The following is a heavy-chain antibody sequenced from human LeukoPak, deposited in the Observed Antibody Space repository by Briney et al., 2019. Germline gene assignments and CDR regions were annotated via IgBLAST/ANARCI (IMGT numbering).Heavy chain of an antibody. D-gene: IGHD3-3*01. CDR1: VFTFSDYY. J-gene: IGHJ4*02. Sequence: PGGSLRLSCAASVFTFSDYYMSCIREAPGKGLEWVSYISSSSSYTNYADSVKGRFTISRDNAKNSLYLQMNSLGAEDTAVYYCASSLRFLEWLLFDYWGQGTLVTVSS. V-gene: IGHV3-11*06. CDR2: ISSSSSYT. CDR3: ASSLRFLEWLLFDY.